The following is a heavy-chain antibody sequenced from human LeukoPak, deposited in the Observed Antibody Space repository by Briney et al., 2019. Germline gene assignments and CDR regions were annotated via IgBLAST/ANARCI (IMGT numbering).Heavy chain of an antibody. CDR3: AKGQVTTSNLDY. Sequence: GGSLRLSCAVSGFTVSTYAMLWVRQTPVKGLEWVSGISGSGGTIYYADSVRGRFTISRDSSTNTLYMQMNSLRAEDTAVYYCAKGQVTTSNLDYWGQGTLVTVSS. V-gene: IGHV3-23*01. D-gene: IGHD1/OR15-1a*01. J-gene: IGHJ4*02. CDR1: GFTVSTYA. CDR2: ISGSGGTI.